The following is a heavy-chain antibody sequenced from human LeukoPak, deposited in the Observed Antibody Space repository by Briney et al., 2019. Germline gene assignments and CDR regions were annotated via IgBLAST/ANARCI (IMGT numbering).Heavy chain of an antibody. CDR2: ISSNGGST. J-gene: IGHJ6*02. D-gene: IGHD3-3*01. CDR3: ARGLRAYYYYGMDV. V-gene: IGHV3-64*02. CDR1: GFTFSNYA. Sequence: GGSLRLSCAASGFTFSNYAMHWVRQAPGEGLEYVSAISSNGGSTYYGDSVKGRFTISRDNSKNTLFLQMGSLRVEDMAVYYCARGLRAYYYYGMDVWGQGTTVTVSS.